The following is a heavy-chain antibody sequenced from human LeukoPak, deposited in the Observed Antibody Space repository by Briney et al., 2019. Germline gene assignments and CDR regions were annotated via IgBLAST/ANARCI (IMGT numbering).Heavy chain of an antibody. CDR1: GYTFTSYY. Sequence: ASVKVSCKASGYTFTSYYMHWVRQAPGQGLEWMGIINPSGGSTSYAQKFQGRVTMTRDMSTSTVYMELSSLRSEDTAVYYCARAGNLGGNYYYYYMDVWGKGTTATVSS. D-gene: IGHD2-15*01. CDR2: INPSGGST. V-gene: IGHV1-46*01. J-gene: IGHJ6*03. CDR3: ARAGNLGGNYYYYYMDV.